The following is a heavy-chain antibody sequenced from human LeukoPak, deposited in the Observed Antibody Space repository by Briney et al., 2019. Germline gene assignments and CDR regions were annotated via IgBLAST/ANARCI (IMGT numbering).Heavy chain of an antibody. V-gene: IGHV3-30*02. Sequence: GGSLRLSCAASGFTFSSYAMHWVRQAPGKGLEWVTVIRYDGGEEYYADSVKGRFTISRENSKNTLYLQMNSLRAEDTAVYYCAKERWLQRGSFDYWGQGTLVTVSS. CDR1: GFTFSSYA. D-gene: IGHD5-24*01. J-gene: IGHJ4*02. CDR3: AKERWLQRGSFDY. CDR2: IRYDGGEE.